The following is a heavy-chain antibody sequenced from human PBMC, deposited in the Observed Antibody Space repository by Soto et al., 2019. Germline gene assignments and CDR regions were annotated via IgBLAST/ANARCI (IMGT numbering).Heavy chain of an antibody. D-gene: IGHD3-10*01. V-gene: IGHV4-59*08. Sequence: QVQLQESGPGLVKPSETLSLTCTVSGGSISSYYWSWIRQPPGKGLEWIGYIYYRGSTNYNPSLKSRVTISVDTSKNQFSLKLSSVTAADTAVYYCARHYRGSHVRVDYWGQGTLVTVSS. J-gene: IGHJ4*02. CDR1: GGSISSYY. CDR3: ARHYRGSHVRVDY. CDR2: IYYRGST.